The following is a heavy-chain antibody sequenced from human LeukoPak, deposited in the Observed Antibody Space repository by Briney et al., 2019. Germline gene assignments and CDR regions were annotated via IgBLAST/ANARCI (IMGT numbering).Heavy chain of an antibody. J-gene: IGHJ4*02. CDR1: GFTFNTYI. Sequence: GGSLRLSCAASGFTFNTYIMSWVRQAPGKGLEWVSYISSRGSTIYYADSVKGRFSIARDNAKNSLYLQMNSLRDEDTAVYYCARGLGSTRLSFDYWGQGNLVPVPS. CDR2: ISSRGSTI. D-gene: IGHD1-26*01. V-gene: IGHV3-48*02. CDR3: ARGLGSTRLSFDY.